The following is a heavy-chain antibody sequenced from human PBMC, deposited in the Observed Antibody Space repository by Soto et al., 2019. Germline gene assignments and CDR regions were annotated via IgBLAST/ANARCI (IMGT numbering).Heavy chain of an antibody. J-gene: IGHJ4*02. V-gene: IGHV4-34*02. CDR3: ARGVEMAATYFDR. CDR2: INHRGTT. CDR1: GASFSGHY. D-gene: IGHD2-15*01. Sequence: QVQLQQWGAGLLKSSETLSLTCAFYGASFSGHYWSWIRQAPGKGLEWIGEINHRGTTNYNPSLKSRVNISSDTAKNQFSLKLSSVTAADTAVYFCARGVEMAATYFDRWGQGTLVSVSS.